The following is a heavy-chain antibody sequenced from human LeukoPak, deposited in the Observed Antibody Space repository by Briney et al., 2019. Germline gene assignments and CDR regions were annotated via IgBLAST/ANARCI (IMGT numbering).Heavy chain of an antibody. CDR2: IYYSGST. D-gene: IGHD6-13*01. CDR3: ARRAAAGLNWFDP. CDR1: GGSISSYY. V-gene: IGHV4-59*08. Sequence: SETLSLTCTVSGGSISSYYWSWIRQPPGKGLEWIGYIYYSGSTNYTPSLKSRVTISVDTSKNQFSLKLSSVTAADTAVYYCARRAAAGLNWFDPWGQGTLVTVSS. J-gene: IGHJ5*02.